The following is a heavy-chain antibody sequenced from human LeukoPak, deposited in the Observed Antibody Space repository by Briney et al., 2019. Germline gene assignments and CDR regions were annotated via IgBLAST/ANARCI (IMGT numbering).Heavy chain of an antibody. D-gene: IGHD3-3*01. CDR1: GYTFTSYD. CDR3: ARVRFLEWLCAWFDP. Sequence: ASVKVSCKASGYTFTSYDINWVRQATGQGLEWMGWMNPNSGNTGYAQKFQGRVTMTRNTSTSTAYMELRSLRSDDTAVYYCARVRFLEWLCAWFDPWGQGTLVTVSS. V-gene: IGHV1-8*01. CDR2: MNPNSGNT. J-gene: IGHJ5*02.